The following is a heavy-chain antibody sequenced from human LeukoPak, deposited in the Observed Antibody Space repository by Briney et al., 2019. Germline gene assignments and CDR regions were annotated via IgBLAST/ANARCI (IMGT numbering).Heavy chain of an antibody. CDR1: GYTFTGYY. V-gene: IGHV1-2*02. Sequence: GASVKVSCKASGYTFTGYYMHWVRQAPGQRLEWMGWINPNSGGTNYAQKFQGRVTMTRDTSISTAYMELSRLRSDDTAVYYCARGEGYCSSTSCSTFDYWGQGTLVTVSS. D-gene: IGHD2-2*02. CDR2: INPNSGGT. J-gene: IGHJ4*02. CDR3: ARGEGYCSSTSCSTFDY.